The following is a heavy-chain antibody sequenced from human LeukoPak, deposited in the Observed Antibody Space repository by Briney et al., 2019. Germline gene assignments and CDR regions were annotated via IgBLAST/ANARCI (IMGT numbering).Heavy chain of an antibody. V-gene: IGHV1-2*02. CDR2: INPNSGGT. CDR1: GYTFTGYY. J-gene: IGHJ5*02. D-gene: IGHD2-15*01. Sequence: SVKVSCKASGYTFTGYYMHWVRQPPGQGLEWMGWINPNSGGTNYAQKFQGRLTMTRDTSINTAYMELSRLRSDDTAVYYCARIPDCGGGSCYSINWFDPWGQGTLVTVSS. CDR3: ARIPDCGGGSCYSINWFDP.